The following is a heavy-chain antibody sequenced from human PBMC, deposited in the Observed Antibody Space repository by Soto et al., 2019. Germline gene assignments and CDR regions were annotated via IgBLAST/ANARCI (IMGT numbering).Heavy chain of an antibody. Sequence: PSETLSLTCTVSGGSITSYYWSWIRQPPGKGLEWIGYMYYSGSTNYNPSLKSRVTISVDTSKNQFSLKLSSVTAADTAVYYCGGKNYDSSGYFDYWGQGTLVTGSS. V-gene: IGHV4-59*01. CDR1: GGSITSYY. J-gene: IGHJ4*02. CDR3: GGKNYDSSGYFDY. CDR2: MYYSGST. D-gene: IGHD3-22*01.